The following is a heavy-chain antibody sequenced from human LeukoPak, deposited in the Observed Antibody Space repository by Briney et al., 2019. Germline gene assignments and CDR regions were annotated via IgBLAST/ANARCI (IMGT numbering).Heavy chain of an antibody. Sequence: PGGSLRLSCAASGFTFSSYSMNWVRQAPGKGLEWVSSISSSSSYIYYADSVKGRFTISRDNAKNSLYLQMNSLRAEDTAVYYCAREPYYYDSSGTVFDYWGQGTLVTVSS. CDR1: GFTFSSYS. J-gene: IGHJ4*02. D-gene: IGHD3-22*01. CDR3: AREPYYYDSSGTVFDY. CDR2: ISSSSSYI. V-gene: IGHV3-21*01.